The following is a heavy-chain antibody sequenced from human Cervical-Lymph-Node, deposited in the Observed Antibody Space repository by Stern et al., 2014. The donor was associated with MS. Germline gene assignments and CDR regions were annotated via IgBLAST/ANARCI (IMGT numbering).Heavy chain of an antibody. J-gene: IGHJ4*02. Sequence: EQLVESGPGLVKPSQTLSLTCAVTGGSISSAEYYWSWIRQSPGKGLEWMGYIHNSGTTYYNPSLKSRVTISVDTSKNQFSLKVRSVTAADTAVYYCSRDADAYSLVFGYWGRGTLVTVSS. CDR1: GGSISSAEYY. V-gene: IGHV4-30-4*01. CDR3: SRDADAYSLVFGY. CDR2: IHNSGTT. D-gene: IGHD5-24*01.